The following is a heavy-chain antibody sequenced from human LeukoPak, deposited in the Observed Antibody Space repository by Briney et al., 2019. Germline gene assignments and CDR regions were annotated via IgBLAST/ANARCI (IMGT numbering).Heavy chain of an antibody. CDR2: IYYSGST. J-gene: IGHJ5*02. CDR1: GGSISSYH. D-gene: IGHD3-10*01. Sequence: PSETLSLTCTGSGGSISSYHWSWIRQPPGKGLEWFGYIYYSGSTNYNPSLKSRLTISVDTSKNQFSLKLSSVTAADTAVYYCARVVRYGSGKHWFDPWGQGTLVTVSS. V-gene: IGHV4-59*01. CDR3: ARVVRYGSGKHWFDP.